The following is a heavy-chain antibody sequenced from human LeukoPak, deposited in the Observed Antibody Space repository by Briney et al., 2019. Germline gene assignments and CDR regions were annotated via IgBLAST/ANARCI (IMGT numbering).Heavy chain of an antibody. Sequence: PGGTLRLSCAASGFTFSSYGMSWVRQAPGKGLEWVSAISGSGGSTYYADSVKGRFTISRDNSKNTLYLQMNSLRAEDTAVYYCARSKLRGYSYAADAFDIWGQGTMVTVSS. CDR3: ARSKLRGYSYAADAFDI. D-gene: IGHD5-18*01. CDR1: GFTFSSYG. J-gene: IGHJ3*02. V-gene: IGHV3-23*01. CDR2: ISGSGGST.